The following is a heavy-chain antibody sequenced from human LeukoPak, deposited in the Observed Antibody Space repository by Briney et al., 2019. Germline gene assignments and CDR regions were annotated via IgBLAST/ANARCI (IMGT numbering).Heavy chain of an antibody. V-gene: IGHV4-59*01. CDR2: IYYSGST. CDR1: GGSISSYY. Sequence: PSETLSRTCTVSGGSISSYYWSWIRQPPGKGLEWIGYIYYSGSTNYNPSLKSRVTISVDTSKNQLSLELRSVTAADTAVYYCARGLGGSSGCFGYWGQGTLVTVSS. CDR3: ARGLGGSSGCFGY. J-gene: IGHJ4*02. D-gene: IGHD6-19*01.